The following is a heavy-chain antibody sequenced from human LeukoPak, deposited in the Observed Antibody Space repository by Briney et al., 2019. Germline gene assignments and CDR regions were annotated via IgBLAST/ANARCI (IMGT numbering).Heavy chain of an antibody. J-gene: IGHJ3*02. Sequence: GGSLRLSCAASGFTFSSYGMHWVRQAPGKGLEWVSYISSSGSTIYYADSVKGRFTISRDNAKNSLYLQMNSLRAEDTAVYYCARPKTKVASGAFDIWGQGTMVTVSS. CDR3: ARPKTKVASGAFDI. CDR2: ISSSGSTI. CDR1: GFTFSSYG. D-gene: IGHD5-12*01. V-gene: IGHV3-48*04.